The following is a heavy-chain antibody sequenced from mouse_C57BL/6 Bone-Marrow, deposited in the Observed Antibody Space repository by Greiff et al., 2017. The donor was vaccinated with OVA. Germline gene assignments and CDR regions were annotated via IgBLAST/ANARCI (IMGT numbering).Heavy chain of an antibody. D-gene: IGHD2-2*01. Sequence: VQLQQSGPELVKPGASVKLSCKASGYTFTDYNMHWVKQSHGKSLEWIGYINPNNGGTSYNQKFKGKATLTVNKSSSTAYMELRSLTSEDAAVYYCARGGLRWYFDVWGTGTTVTVSS. J-gene: IGHJ1*03. CDR2: INPNNGGT. V-gene: IGHV1-22*01. CDR1: GYTFTDYN. CDR3: ARGGLRWYFDV.